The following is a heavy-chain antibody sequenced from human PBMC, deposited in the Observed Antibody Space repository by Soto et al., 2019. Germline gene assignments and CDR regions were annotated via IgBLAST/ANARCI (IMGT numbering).Heavy chain of an antibody. V-gene: IGHV1-3*01. D-gene: IGHD1-1*01. CDR2: INAGNGNT. CDR1: GYTFTSYA. J-gene: IGHJ6*02. Sequence: QVQLVQSGAEVKKPGASVKVSCKASGYTFTSYAMHWVRQAPGQRLEWMGWINAGNGNTKYSQKFQGRVTITRDTSASTAYMELSSQRSEDTAVYYCARGEGNDVVLDYYGMDVWGQGTTVTVSS. CDR3: ARGEGNDVVLDYYGMDV.